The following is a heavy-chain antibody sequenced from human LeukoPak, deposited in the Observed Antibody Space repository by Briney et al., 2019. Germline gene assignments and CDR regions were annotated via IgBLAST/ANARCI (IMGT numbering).Heavy chain of an antibody. D-gene: IGHD1-7*01. CDR3: ARVRLELPGEGWFDP. CDR2: IYHSGST. Sequence: SETLSLTFTVSGGSISSGGYYWSWIRQPPGKGLEWIGYIYHSGSTYYNPSLKSRVTISVDRSKNQFSLKLSPVTAADTAVYYCARVRLELPGEGWFDPWGQGTLVTVSS. CDR1: GGSISSGGYY. V-gene: IGHV4-30-2*01. J-gene: IGHJ5*02.